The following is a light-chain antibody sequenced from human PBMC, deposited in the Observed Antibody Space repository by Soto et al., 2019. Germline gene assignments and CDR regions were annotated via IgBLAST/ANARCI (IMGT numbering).Light chain of an antibody. CDR3: QQYNGYSMHT. V-gene: IGKV1-5*03. CDR1: QRISSW. J-gene: IGKJ2*01. Sequence: DIQMTQSPSTLSASVGDRVTITCRASQRISSWLAWYQQKPGQVPKLLIYKASSLESGVPSRFSGSGSGTEFTLTISSLQPDDFATYYCQQYNGYSMHTFGQGTKLEIK. CDR2: KAS.